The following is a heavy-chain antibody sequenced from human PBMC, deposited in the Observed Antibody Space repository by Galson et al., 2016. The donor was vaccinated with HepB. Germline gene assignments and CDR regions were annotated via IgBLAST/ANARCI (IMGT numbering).Heavy chain of an antibody. V-gene: IGHV3-21*04. CDR1: RFTFSSYG. Sequence: SLRLSCAASRFTFSSYGLRWVRQAPGKALERVFFLSPTCTSTHSAGSAKRRFRISRDNPKTTLYLQKNSLRVEDTALYYCARDQRWLQFGKDAFDLWGQGTFVIVSS. D-gene: IGHD5-24*01. CDR2: LSPTCTST. J-gene: IGHJ3*01. CDR3: ARDQRWLQFGKDAFDL.